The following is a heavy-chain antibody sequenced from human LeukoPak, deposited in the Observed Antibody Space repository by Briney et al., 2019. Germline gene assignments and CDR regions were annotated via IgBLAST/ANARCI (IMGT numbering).Heavy chain of an antibody. Sequence: SETLSLTCTVSGGSISSGDYYWSWIRQSPGKGLEWIGFIYYSGDPFYNPSLKSPVTISADSSKNQFSLKLSSVTAADTAVYYCARAALYGVMTGFYKGDEKYYFDYWGQGTLVTVSS. CDR2: IYYSGDP. CDR1: GGSISSGDYY. D-gene: IGHD3-9*01. V-gene: IGHV4-30-4*01. CDR3: ARAALYGVMTGFYKGDEKYYFDY. J-gene: IGHJ4*02.